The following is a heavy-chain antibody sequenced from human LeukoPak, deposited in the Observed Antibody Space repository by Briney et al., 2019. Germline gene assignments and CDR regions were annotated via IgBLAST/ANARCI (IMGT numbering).Heavy chain of an antibody. J-gene: IGHJ3*02. D-gene: IGHD1-26*01. V-gene: IGHV3-53*01. CDR3: AREIREGAFDI. CDR1: GFTVSSNY. CDR2: IYSGGST. Sequence: PGGSLRLSCAASGFTVSSNYMSWVRQAPGKGLEWVSVIYSGGSTYYADSVKGRFTISRDNSKNTLYLQMNSLRAEDTAVYYCAREIREGAFDIWGQGTMVTVSS.